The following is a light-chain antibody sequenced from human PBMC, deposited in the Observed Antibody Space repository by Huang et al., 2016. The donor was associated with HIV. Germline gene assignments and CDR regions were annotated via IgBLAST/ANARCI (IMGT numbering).Light chain of an antibody. CDR1: RSISNY. CDR3: QQSYSSPRFT. Sequence: DIQMTQSPSSLSASLGDRVTITCRASRSISNYLNWYQQYPGKAPRLRIYAASSLQSGVPSRFSGSGSGTDFTLTISSLQPEDCATYYCQQSYSSPRFTFGPGTKVDIK. CDR2: AAS. J-gene: IGKJ3*01. V-gene: IGKV1-39*01.